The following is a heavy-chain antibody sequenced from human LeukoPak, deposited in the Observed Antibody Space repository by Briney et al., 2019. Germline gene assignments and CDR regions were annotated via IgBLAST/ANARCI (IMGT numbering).Heavy chain of an antibody. J-gene: IGHJ4*02. CDR2: TVAGGSPNT. CDR1: GFYFANYA. Sequence: PGGSLRLSCAASGFYFANYAMSWVRQAPGKGLEWVQVTVAGGSPNTHHADSVKGRFTISRDNSKNTLFLQMNSLRAEDTAIYYCTKAPIVSCSGAFCYPFDSWGQGTLVTVSS. V-gene: IGHV3-23*03. D-gene: IGHD2-15*01. CDR3: TKAPIVSCSGAFCYPFDS.